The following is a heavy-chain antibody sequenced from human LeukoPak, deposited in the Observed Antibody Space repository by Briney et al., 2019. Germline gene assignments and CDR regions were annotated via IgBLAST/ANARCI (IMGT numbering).Heavy chain of an antibody. CDR1: GYTFTSYY. CDR3: ARDQEAFDY. J-gene: IGHJ4*02. V-gene: IGHV1-46*01. Sequence: ASVKVSCKASGYTFTSYYMHWVRQAPGQGLEWMGMIYPRDGSTSHAQKFQGRVTVTRDTSTSTVHMELSGLRSEDTAVYCARDQEAFDYWGQGTLVTVSS. CDR2: IYPRDGST.